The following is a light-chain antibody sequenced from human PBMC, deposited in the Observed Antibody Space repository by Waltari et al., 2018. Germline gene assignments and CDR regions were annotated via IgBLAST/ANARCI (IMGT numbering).Light chain of an antibody. CDR1: SSHVGGYNY. V-gene: IGLV2-14*01. J-gene: IGLJ1*01. CDR3: SSYTSSSTLGV. CDR2: DVS. Sequence: QSALTQPASVSGSPGQSIPISCTGTSSHVGGYNYVSWYQQHPGKAPKLMIFDVSNRPSGVSNRFSGSKSGNTASLTISGLQAEDEADYYCSSYTSSSTLGVFGTGTKVTVL.